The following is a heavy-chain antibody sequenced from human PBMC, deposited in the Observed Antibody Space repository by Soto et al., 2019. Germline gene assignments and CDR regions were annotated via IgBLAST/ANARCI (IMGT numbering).Heavy chain of an antibody. V-gene: IGHV4-31*03. CDR1: GGSISSGGYY. CDR2: IYYSGST. D-gene: IGHD5-12*01. Sequence: SETLSLTCTVSGGSISSGGYYWSWIRQHPGKGLEWIGYIYYSGSTYYNPSLKSRVTISVDTSKNQFSLKLSSVTAADTAVYYCARGIHVDIVATINWFDPWGQGTLVTVSS. J-gene: IGHJ5*02. CDR3: ARGIHVDIVATINWFDP.